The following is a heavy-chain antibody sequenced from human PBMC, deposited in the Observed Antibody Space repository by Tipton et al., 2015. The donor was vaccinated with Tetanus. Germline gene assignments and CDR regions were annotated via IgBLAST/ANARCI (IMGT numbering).Heavy chain of an antibody. V-gene: IGHV4-34*10. CDR3: ARRLGPYTGDHIWHFDL. J-gene: IGHJ2*01. D-gene: IGHD7-27*01. Sequence: GLVKPSEALSLTCAVYGGSFSAYYWSWIRQSPGKGLEWIGEINHSGSTTYSPSFQGQVTISADKYMSTAYLQWRSLKASDTAMYFCARRLGPYTGDHIWHFDLWGRGTLVTVFS. CDR2: INHSGST. CDR1: GGSFSAYY.